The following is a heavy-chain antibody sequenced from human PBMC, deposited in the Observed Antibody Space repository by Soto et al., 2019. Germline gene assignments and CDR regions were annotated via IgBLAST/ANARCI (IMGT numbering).Heavy chain of an antibody. CDR1: GFTFARHS. V-gene: IGHV3-21*06. J-gene: IGHJ4*02. Sequence: GGFPRLSSGASGFTFARHSMNWARQAPGEGPEWVSASNRTTKYTDYGDAMKGTFTISRDNAKNSLYLEMNSLRAEDTAVYYCARESEDLTSNFDYWGQGTLVTVSS. CDR3: ARESEDLTSNFDY. CDR2: SNRTTKYT.